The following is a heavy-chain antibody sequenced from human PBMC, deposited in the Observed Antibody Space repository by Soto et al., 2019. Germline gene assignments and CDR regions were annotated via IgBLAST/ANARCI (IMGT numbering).Heavy chain of an antibody. CDR2: IYYSGST. CDR3: AGTYYDILTGLYYFDY. Sequence: QLQLQESGPGLVKPSETLSLTCTVSGGSISSSSYSWGWIRQPPGKGLEWIGSIYYSGSTYYNPSLKSRVTISVDTSKNQFSLKLSSVTAADTAVYYCAGTYYDILTGLYYFDYWGQGTLVTVSS. D-gene: IGHD3-9*01. CDR1: GGSISSSSYS. V-gene: IGHV4-39*01. J-gene: IGHJ4*02.